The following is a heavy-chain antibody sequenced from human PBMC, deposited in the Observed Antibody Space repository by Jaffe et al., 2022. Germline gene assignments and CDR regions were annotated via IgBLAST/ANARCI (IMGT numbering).Heavy chain of an antibody. Sequence: EVQLLESGGGLVQPGGSLRLSCAASGFTFSSYAMSWVRQAPGKGLEWVSAISGSGGSTYYADSVKGRFTISRDNSKNTLYLQMNSLRAEDTAVYYCAKGAGTTLRYYYYYMDVWGKGTTVTVSS. CDR3: AKGAGTTLRYYYYYMDV. CDR1: GFTFSSYA. D-gene: IGHD1-1*01. V-gene: IGHV3-23*01. J-gene: IGHJ6*03. CDR2: ISGSGGST.